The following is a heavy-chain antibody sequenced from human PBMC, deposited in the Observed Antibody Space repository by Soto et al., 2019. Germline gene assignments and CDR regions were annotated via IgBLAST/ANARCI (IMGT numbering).Heavy chain of an antibody. CDR2: INTNTGHP. J-gene: IGHJ4*02. V-gene: IGHV7-4-1*01. CDR3: ARAVNFSETSGYFDR. CDR1: GYTFTNFA. D-gene: IGHD3-22*01. Sequence: ASVKISCKASGYTFTNFAINWVRQAPGQGLEWMGWINTNTGHPTYAQGNIGRFVFSMDLSVNTAYLQTYSLAAEDTVVYYCARAVNFSETSGYFDRWGQGTPVTVSS.